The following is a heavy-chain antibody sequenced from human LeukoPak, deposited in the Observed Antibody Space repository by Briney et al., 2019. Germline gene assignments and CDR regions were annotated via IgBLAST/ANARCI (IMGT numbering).Heavy chain of an antibody. CDR2: IKQDGSEK. D-gene: IGHD6-13*01. V-gene: IGHV3-7*01. CDR3: ARDQGQLAAAGTLMGVYFDY. CDR1: GFTFSTYW. J-gene: IGHJ4*02. Sequence: PGGSLRLSCVASGFTFSTYWLSWVRQAPGKGLECVANIKQDGSEKYYVDSVRGRFTISRDNSKNTLYLQMNSLRAEDTAVYYCARDQGQLAAAGTLMGVYFDYWGQGTLVTVSS.